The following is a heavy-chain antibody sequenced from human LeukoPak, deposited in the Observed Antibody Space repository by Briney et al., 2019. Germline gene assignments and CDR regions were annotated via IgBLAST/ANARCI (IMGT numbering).Heavy chain of an antibody. CDR1: DGSISSYY. Sequence: PSETLSLTCTVSDGSISSYYWSWIRQPPGKGLEWIGYIYYSGSTNYNPSLKSRVTISVDTSKAQFSLKLSSVTAADTAVYYCARLLSTGWPNYYYYYAMDVWGQGTTVTASS. D-gene: IGHD6-19*01. CDR2: IYYSGST. J-gene: IGHJ6*02. V-gene: IGHV4-59*08. CDR3: ARLLSTGWPNYYYYYAMDV.